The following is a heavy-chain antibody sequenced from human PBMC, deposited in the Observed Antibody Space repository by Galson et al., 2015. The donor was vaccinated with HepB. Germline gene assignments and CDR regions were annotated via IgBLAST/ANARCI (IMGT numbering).Heavy chain of an antibody. J-gene: IGHJ3*02. V-gene: IGHV1-3*01. Sequence: SVKVSCKASGYTFTSYAMHWVRQAPGQRLEWMGWINAGNGNTKYSQKFQGRVTITRDTSASTAYMELSSLRSEDTAVYYCAKRGDDSSGYYSPLGAFDIWGQGTMVTVSS. CDR1: GYTFTSYA. D-gene: IGHD3-22*01. CDR3: AKRGDDSSGYYSPLGAFDI. CDR2: INAGNGNT.